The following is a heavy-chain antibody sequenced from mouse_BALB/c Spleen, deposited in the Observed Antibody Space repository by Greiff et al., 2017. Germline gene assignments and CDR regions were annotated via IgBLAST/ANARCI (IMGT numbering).Heavy chain of an antibody. Sequence: EVQLVESGGGLVQPGGSLKLFCAASGFTFSSYGMSWVRQTPDKRLELVSTINSNGGSTYYPDSVKGRFTISRDNAKNTLYLPMSSLKSEDTAMYYCARETVADYWGQGTTLTVSS. CDR3: ARETVADY. CDR1: GFTFSSYG. V-gene: IGHV5-6-3*01. J-gene: IGHJ2*01. CDR2: INSNGGST. D-gene: IGHD1-1*01.